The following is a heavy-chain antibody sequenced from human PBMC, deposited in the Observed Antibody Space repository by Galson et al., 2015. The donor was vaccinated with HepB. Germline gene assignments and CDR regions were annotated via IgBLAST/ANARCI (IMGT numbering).Heavy chain of an antibody. CDR3: ARAPRDYYYYYGMDV. Sequence: SLRLSCAASGFTVSSNYMSWVRQAPGKGLEWVSVIYSGGSTYYADSVKGRFTISRDNSKNTLYLQMNSLRAEDTAVYYCARAPRDYYYYYGMDVWGQGTTVTVSS. CDR1: GFTVSSNY. CDR2: IYSGGST. V-gene: IGHV3-53*01. D-gene: IGHD3-10*01. J-gene: IGHJ6*02.